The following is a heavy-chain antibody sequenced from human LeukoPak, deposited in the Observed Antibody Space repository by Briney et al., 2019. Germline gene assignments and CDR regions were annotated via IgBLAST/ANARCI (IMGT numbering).Heavy chain of an antibody. CDR1: GGTFSSYA. Sequence: SVKVSCKASGGTFSSYAISWVRQAPGQGLEWMGGVIPIFGTANYAQKFQGRVTITTDESTSTAYMELSSLRSEDTAVYYCATTAIVGATTRFDYWGQGTLVTVSS. D-gene: IGHD1-26*01. J-gene: IGHJ4*02. CDR2: VIPIFGTA. CDR3: ATTAIVGATTRFDY. V-gene: IGHV1-69*05.